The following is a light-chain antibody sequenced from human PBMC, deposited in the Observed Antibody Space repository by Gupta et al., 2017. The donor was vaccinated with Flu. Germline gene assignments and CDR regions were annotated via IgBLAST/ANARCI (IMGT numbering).Light chain of an antibody. CDR3: QAWDKTIGSYV. Sequence: DRLGDTYVSWYQQKSGKSPVLVMYHHKKRPSGIPERFSGSNSVNTATLTISGTQAMDEADYYCQAWDKTIGSYVFGTGTKVTV. V-gene: IGLV3-1*01. CDR2: HHK. J-gene: IGLJ1*01. CDR1: RLGDTY.